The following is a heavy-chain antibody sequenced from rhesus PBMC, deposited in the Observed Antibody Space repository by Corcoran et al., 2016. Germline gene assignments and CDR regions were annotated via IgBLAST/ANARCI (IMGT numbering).Heavy chain of an antibody. CDR3: ARGGYFDY. CDR2: FFWDADK. J-gene: IGHJ4*01. CDR1: GFSLTTSGMG. V-gene: IGHV2-174*01. Sequence: QVTLKESGPALVKPTQTLTLTCTFSGFSLTTSGMGVGWIRQPQGKALEWLALFFWDADKRYSTSLKRRLTISKDTSKNQVVLTMTNMDPVDTATYYCARGGYFDYWGQGVLVTVSS.